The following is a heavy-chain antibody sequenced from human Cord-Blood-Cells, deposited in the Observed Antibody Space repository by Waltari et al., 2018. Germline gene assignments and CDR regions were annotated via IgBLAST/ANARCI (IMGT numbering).Heavy chain of an antibody. CDR1: GFTFSSYW. J-gene: IGHJ3*02. V-gene: IGHV3-7*01. D-gene: IGHD7-27*01. CDR2: IKQDGSEK. Sequence: EVQLVESGGGLVQPGGSLRLSCAASGFTFSSYWMSWVRQAPGKGLEWVANIKQDGSEKYYVDSVKGRLTISRDNAKNSLYLQMNSLRAEDTAVYYCARSRTGDAFDIWGQGTMVTVSS. CDR3: ARSRTGDAFDI.